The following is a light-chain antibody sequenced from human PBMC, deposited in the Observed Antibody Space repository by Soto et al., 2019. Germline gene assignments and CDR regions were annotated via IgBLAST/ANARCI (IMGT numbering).Light chain of an antibody. Sequence: EIVLTQSPVSLSLSPGERATLSCRASQSVTSSYLAWYQQKPGQAPRLLIYTASRRATGIPDRFSGSGSGTDFTLTISRLEPEDFAVYYCQQYSNSPRTFGQGTKLEIK. J-gene: IGKJ2*01. CDR1: QSVTSSY. V-gene: IGKV3-20*01. CDR2: TAS. CDR3: QQYSNSPRT.